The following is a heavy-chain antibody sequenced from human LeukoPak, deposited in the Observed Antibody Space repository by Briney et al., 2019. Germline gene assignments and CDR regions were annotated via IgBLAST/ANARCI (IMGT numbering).Heavy chain of an antibody. D-gene: IGHD5-24*01. CDR1: GFTFSNYD. V-gene: IGHV3-21*01. Sequence: PGGSLRLSCAASGFTFSNYDMHWVRQAPGKGLEWVSAISSSSSYIYYADSIKGRFTISRDSAENSLYLQMNSLRAVDTAVYFCARGEEKATITALDSWGQGTLVTVSS. CDR2: ISSSSSYI. J-gene: IGHJ4*02. CDR3: ARGEEKATITALDS.